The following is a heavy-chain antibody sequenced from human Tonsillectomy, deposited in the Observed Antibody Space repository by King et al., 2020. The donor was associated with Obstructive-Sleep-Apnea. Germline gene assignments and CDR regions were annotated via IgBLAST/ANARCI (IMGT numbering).Heavy chain of an antibody. Sequence: VQLVESGGGVVQPGRSLRLSCGASGFTFSSYGMHWVRQAPGKGLEWVTFIRYDGKNEWYADSVKGRFTISRDNSKNTLSLQMNSLRPEDTAVYYCARDGLCSGGICYHDYWGQGTLVTASS. D-gene: IGHD2-15*01. J-gene: IGHJ4*02. CDR1: GFTFSSYG. CDR2: IRYDGKNE. CDR3: ARDGLCSGGICYHDY. V-gene: IGHV3-30*02.